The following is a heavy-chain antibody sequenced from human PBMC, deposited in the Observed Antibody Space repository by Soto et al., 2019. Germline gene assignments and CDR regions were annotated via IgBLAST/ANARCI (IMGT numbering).Heavy chain of an antibody. CDR3: ARGAQCTSAACYGSPNNWFDS. CDR1: GGPIRSSSHY. V-gene: IGHV4-39*07. Sequence: PSETLSLTCTVSGGPIRSSSHYWGWIRQSPGTGLEGIGSIDESGDSYYNPSLKSRVTIFVDTSKDQFSLSLRSVTAAGSAVYYCARGAQCTSAACYGSPNNWFDSWGQGILVTVSS. J-gene: IGHJ5*01. CDR2: IDESGDS. D-gene: IGHD3-10*01.